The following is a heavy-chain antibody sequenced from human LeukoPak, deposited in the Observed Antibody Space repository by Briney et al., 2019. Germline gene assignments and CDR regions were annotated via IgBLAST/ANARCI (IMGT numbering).Heavy chain of an antibody. V-gene: IGHV4-59*01. CDR2: IYYSGST. D-gene: IGHD2-15*01. Sequence: PSETLSLTCTVSGGSISSYYWSWIRQPPGKRLEWIGYIYYSGSTNYNPSLKSRVTISVDTSKNQFSLKLSSVTAADTAVCYCARDRESDCSGGSCYPPSGAFDIWGQGTMVTVSS. CDR3: ARDRESDCSGGSCYPPSGAFDI. CDR1: GGSISSYY. J-gene: IGHJ3*02.